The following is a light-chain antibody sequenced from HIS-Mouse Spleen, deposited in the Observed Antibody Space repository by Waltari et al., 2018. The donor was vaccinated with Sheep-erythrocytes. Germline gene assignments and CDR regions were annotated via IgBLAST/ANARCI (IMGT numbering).Light chain of an antibody. CDR1: RSDGVGYNY. CDR3: CSYAGSYNHV. CDR2: DVS. Sequence: QSALTQPCSVSGSPGPSVTISCPGTRSDGVGYNYVPWYQQQPGKAPKLMIYDVSKRPAGVHDRFAGSKSGNTASLTISGLQAEDEADYYCCSYAGSYNHVFATGTKVTVL. V-gene: IGLV2-11*01. J-gene: IGLJ1*01.